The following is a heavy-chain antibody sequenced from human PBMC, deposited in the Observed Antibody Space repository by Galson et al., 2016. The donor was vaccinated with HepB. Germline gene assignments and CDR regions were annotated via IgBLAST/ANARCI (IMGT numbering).Heavy chain of an antibody. Sequence: SLRLSCAASGFTFSSYGMHWVRQAPGKGLEWVAVISYDGSNKYYADSVKGRFTIYRDNSKNTLYLQMNSLRAEDTAVYYCAKGYYDFWSGYYTYFDYWGQGTLVTVSS. D-gene: IGHD3-3*01. CDR3: AKGYYDFWSGYYTYFDY. V-gene: IGHV3-30*18. CDR1: GFTFSSYG. J-gene: IGHJ4*02. CDR2: ISYDGSNK.